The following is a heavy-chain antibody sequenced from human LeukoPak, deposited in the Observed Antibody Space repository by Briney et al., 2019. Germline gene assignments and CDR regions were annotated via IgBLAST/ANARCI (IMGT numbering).Heavy chain of an antibody. V-gene: IGHV4-4*02. D-gene: IGHD5-18*01. CDR3: ARVNAGTAAVSYGPFDY. CDR1: GGSISSINW. CDR2: ISHSGTT. Sequence: PSETLSFTCAVSGGSISSINWWSWVRQPPGKGLEWIGEISHSGTTNYRPSLKSRVTMSIDKSMNQISLNLRSVTAADTAVYYCARVNAGTAAVSYGPFDYWGQGTLVTVSS. J-gene: IGHJ4*02.